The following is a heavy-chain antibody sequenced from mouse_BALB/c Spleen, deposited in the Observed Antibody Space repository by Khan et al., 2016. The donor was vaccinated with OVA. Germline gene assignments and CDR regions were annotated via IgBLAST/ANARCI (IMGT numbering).Heavy chain of an antibody. CDR2: ISYSGST. J-gene: IGHJ4*01. Sequence: EVKLLESGPGLVKPSQSLSLTCTVTGYSITSNYAWNWIRQFPGNKLEWMGYISYSGSTSYNPSLKSRISITRDTSKNQFFLQLNSVTTEETATYYCARKNYYCDAVDYWGQGTSVTVSS. D-gene: IGHD1-1*01. V-gene: IGHV3-2*02. CDR1: GYSITSNYA. CDR3: ARKNYYCDAVDY.